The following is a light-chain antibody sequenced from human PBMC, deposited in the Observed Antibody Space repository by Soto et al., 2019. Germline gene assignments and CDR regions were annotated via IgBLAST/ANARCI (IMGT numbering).Light chain of an antibody. CDR1: QSISSY. CDR2: AAS. Sequence: DLQMTQSPSSVSASVGDRVTITCRASQSISSYLNWYQQKPGKAPKLLIYAASSLQSGVPSRFSGSGSGTDFTLTISSLQPEDFATYYCQQSYSTPWTFGQGTKVEIK. J-gene: IGKJ1*01. V-gene: IGKV1-39*01. CDR3: QQSYSTPWT.